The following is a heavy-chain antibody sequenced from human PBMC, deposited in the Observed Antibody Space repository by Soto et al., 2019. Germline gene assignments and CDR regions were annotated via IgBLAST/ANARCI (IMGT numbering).Heavy chain of an antibody. V-gene: IGHV1-8*01. Sequence: GPVKVSCKASGYTFTSYDINWVRQATGQGLEWMGWTNPNSGNTGYAQKFQGRVTMTRNTSISTAYMELSSLRSEDTAVYYCARERTVAGNGYWGQGALVTVSS. J-gene: IGHJ4*02. CDR1: GYTFTSYD. CDR3: ARERTVAGNGY. D-gene: IGHD6-19*01. CDR2: TNPNSGNT.